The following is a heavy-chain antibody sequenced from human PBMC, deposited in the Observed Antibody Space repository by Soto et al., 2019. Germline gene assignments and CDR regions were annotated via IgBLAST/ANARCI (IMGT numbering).Heavy chain of an antibody. V-gene: IGHV4-31*03. CDR1: GRCIIGGNYY. CDR3: ARESPNANDVWGDDAFDI. Sequence: IVAGRCIIGGNYYVNCIRHPPGNALEWIGYTYYSVCPFYNPSLTGRVSISVDTSKNQFSLDLSSVTAADTAVYYCARESPNANDVWGDDAFDICDQTTLVTFS. D-gene: IGHD3-16*01. J-gene: IGHJ3*02. CDR2: TYYSVCP.